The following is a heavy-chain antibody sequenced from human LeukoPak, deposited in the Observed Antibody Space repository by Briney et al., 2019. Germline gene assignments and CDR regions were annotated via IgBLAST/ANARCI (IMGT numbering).Heavy chain of an antibody. CDR3: ARWYSSSSDEYYFDY. J-gene: IGHJ4*02. D-gene: IGHD6-6*01. CDR2: IIPIFGTA. Sequence: ASVKVSCKASGGTFSSYAISWVRQAPGQGLEWMGGIIPIFGTANYAQKFQGRVTITADKSTSTAYMELSSLRSEDTAVYYCARWYSSSSDEYYFDYWGQGTLVTVSS. V-gene: IGHV1-69*06. CDR1: GGTFSSYA.